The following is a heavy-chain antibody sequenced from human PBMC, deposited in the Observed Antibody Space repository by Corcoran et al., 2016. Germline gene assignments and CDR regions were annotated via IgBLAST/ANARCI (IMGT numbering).Heavy chain of an antibody. Sequence: QAQLVESGGGVMQPGGSLRLSCAASGFAFSNYGMHWVRQAPGKGLEWGSAIQSDGSKKYYMDYVKGRCTISRDSSTNMVYLQMRSPRDEYTAVYYCASDDCSLPICLVYWGQGTLVTFSS. CDR1: GFAFSNYG. J-gene: IGHJ1*01. CDR3: ASDDCSLPICLVY. D-gene: IGHD2-15*01. V-gene: IGHV3-33*05. CDR2: IQSDGSKK.